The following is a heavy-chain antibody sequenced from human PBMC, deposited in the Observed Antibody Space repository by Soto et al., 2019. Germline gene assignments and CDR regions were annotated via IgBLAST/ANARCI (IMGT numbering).Heavy chain of an antibody. D-gene: IGHD6-19*01. V-gene: IGHV3-21*01. Sequence: EVQLVESGGGLVKPGGSLTLSCAASGFTFSNYTMNWVRQAPGKGLEWVSSISRSSSNIYYADSVKGRFTISRDNAKHALYLNMNSLRAGDTAVYYWARDLKVAGTNSFYYYGMDVWGQGTTVTESS. CDR2: ISRSSSNI. CDR1: GFTFSNYT. J-gene: IGHJ6*02. CDR3: ARDLKVAGTNSFYYYGMDV.